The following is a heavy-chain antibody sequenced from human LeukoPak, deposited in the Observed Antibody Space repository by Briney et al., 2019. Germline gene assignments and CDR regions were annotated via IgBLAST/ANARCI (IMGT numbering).Heavy chain of an antibody. V-gene: IGHV4-34*01. CDR3: ARERMVRGVITP. D-gene: IGHD3-10*01. CDR2: INHSGST. CDR1: GGSFSGYY. J-gene: IGHJ5*02. Sequence: SETLSLTCAAYGGSFSGYYWSWIRQPPGKGLEWIGEINHSGSTNYNPSLKSRVTISVDTSKDQFSLKLSSVTAADTAVYYCARERMVRGVITPWGQGTLVTVSS.